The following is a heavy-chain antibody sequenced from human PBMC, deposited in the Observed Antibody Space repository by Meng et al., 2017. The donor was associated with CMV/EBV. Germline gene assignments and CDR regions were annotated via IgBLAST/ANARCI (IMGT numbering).Heavy chain of an antibody. Sequence: GGSLRLSCAASGFTFSSYAMSWVRQAPGKGLEWVSVIYSGGSSTYYADSVKGRFTISRDNSKNTLYLQMNGLRAEDTAVYYCAKDQEELSYYDFWSATYYGMDVWGQGTTVTVSS. V-gene: IGHV3-23*03. CDR3: AKDQEELSYYDFWSATYYGMDV. CDR1: GFTFSSYA. J-gene: IGHJ6*02. D-gene: IGHD3-3*01. CDR2: IYSGGSST.